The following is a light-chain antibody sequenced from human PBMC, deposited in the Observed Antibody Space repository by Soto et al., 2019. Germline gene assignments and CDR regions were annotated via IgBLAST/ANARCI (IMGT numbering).Light chain of an antibody. Sequence: DIQMTQSPSSLSASVGDSVTITCRASQDISNYLAWFQQRPGKPPKLLIYAASTLESGVPPRFSGGRSGTDFTLSISSLQPEDVATFYCQKYDSLPFTFGPGTKVDIK. CDR3: QKYDSLPFT. V-gene: IGKV1-27*01. CDR2: AAS. CDR1: QDISNY. J-gene: IGKJ3*01.